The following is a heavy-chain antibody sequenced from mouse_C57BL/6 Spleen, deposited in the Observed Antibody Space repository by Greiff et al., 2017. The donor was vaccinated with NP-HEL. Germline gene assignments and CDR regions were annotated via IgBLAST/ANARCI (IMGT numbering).Heavy chain of an antibody. CDR3: TRRGTTVVATVDY. CDR1: GYTFTDYE. J-gene: IGHJ2*01. D-gene: IGHD1-1*01. CDR2: IDPETGGT. V-gene: IGHV1-15*01. Sequence: VQLKQSGAELVRPGASVTLSCKASGYTFTDYEMHWVKQTPVHGLEWIGAIDPETGGTAYNQKFKGKAILTADKSSSTAYMELRSLTSEDSAVYYCTRRGTTVVATVDYWGQGTTLTVSS.